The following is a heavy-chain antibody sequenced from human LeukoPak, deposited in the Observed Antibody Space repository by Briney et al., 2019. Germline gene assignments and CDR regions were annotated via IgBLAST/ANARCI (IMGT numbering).Heavy chain of an antibody. J-gene: IGHJ3*02. V-gene: IGHV1-2*02. CDR2: INPNSGGT. CDR3: ARAGSGSYYVAGAFDI. D-gene: IGHD1-26*01. Sequence: ASVKVSCKASGYTFTGYYMHWVRQAPGQGLEWMGWINPNSGGTNYAQEFQGRVTMTRDTSISTAYMELSRLRSDDTAVYYCARAGSGSYYVAGAFDIWGQGTMVTVSS. CDR1: GYTFTGYY.